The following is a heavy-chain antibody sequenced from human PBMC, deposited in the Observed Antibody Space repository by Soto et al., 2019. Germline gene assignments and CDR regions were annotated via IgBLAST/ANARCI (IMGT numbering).Heavy chain of an antibody. V-gene: IGHV3-23*01. CDR1: GFNVNNHD. Sequence: QLLESGGGFMQPGESLRLSCLASGFNVNNHDLSWVRQAPGKGLEWVSSVRGSGGSTFYADSVKGRSTISRDNSENKVFLELYNVTVDGTAVYYCTNGSWFDPWGPGDHVTVSS. CDR2: VRGSGGST. CDR3: TNGSWFDP. D-gene: IGHD3-10*01. J-gene: IGHJ5*01.